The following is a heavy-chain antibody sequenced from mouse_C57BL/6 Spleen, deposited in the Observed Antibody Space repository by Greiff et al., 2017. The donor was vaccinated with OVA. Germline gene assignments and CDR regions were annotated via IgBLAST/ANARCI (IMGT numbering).Heavy chain of an antibody. CDR2: ISDGGSYT. CDR1: GFTFSSYA. Sequence: EVQGVESGGGLVKPGGSLKLSCAASGFTFSSYAMSWVRQTPEKRLEWVATISDGGSYTYYPDNVKGRFTISRDNAKNNLYLQMSHLKYEDTAMYYCARSYGGGDYWYFDGWGTGTTVTVSS. V-gene: IGHV5-4*01. D-gene: IGHD1-1*02. CDR3: ARSYGGGDYWYFDG. J-gene: IGHJ1*03.